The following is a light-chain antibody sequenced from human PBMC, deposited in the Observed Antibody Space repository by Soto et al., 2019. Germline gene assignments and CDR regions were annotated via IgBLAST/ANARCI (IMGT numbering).Light chain of an antibody. J-gene: IGLJ2*01. V-gene: IGLV2-14*01. CDR1: SSDIGGYNY. Sequence: QSALTQPASVSGSPGQSITISCTGTSSDIGGYNYVSWYQQHPGKAPKLIISEVSSRPSGVSSRFSGSKSGNTASLTISGLQPEDEADYYCSSFERSGTRVIGGGTKVTVL. CDR3: SSFERSGTRV. CDR2: EVS.